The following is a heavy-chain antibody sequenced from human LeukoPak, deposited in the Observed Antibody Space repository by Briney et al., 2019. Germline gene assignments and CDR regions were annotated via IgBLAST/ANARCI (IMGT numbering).Heavy chain of an antibody. CDR2: ISAGGETT. CDR1: RFRSSTFP. Sequence: PGGFLRLSCAASRFRSSTFPMGWVRQAPGKGLEWVSAISAGGETTFYADSVRGRLTISRDNSKNTLYLQMNSLRADDTAVYYCAKSLLTTATGTGRAFDIWGQGTMVTVSS. D-gene: IGHD1-1*01. V-gene: IGHV3-23*01. J-gene: IGHJ3*02. CDR3: AKSLLTTATGTGRAFDI.